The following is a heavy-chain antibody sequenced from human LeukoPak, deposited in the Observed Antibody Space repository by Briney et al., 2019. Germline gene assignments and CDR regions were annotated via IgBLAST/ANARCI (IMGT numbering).Heavy chain of an antibody. V-gene: IGHV4-59*08. Sequence: PSETLSLTCTVSGGSIKGYHWSWIRQPPGKGLEWIGYIYSNEATEYKPSLKSRVTISVDTSKNQFSLKLRSVTAADTAVYYCARHVTISGPYDASDIWGQGTMVTV. CDR1: GGSIKGYH. D-gene: IGHD5-24*01. CDR3: ARHVTISGPYDASDI. J-gene: IGHJ3*02. CDR2: IYSNEAT.